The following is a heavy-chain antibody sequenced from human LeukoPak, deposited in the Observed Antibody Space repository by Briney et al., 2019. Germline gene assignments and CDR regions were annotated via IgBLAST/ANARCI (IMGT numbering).Heavy chain of an antibody. J-gene: IGHJ4*02. CDR3: TRELWPADY. D-gene: IGHD3-16*01. Sequence: PGGSLRLSCEASGFTFTSYYMGWVRQAPGKGLEWVVDIDQDGSAKYYVDSVKGRFTISRDNVKNSVYLQMNNLRVEDTAVYYCTRELWPADYWGQGILVTVSS. CDR1: GFTFTSYY. CDR2: IDQDGSAK. V-gene: IGHV3-7*01.